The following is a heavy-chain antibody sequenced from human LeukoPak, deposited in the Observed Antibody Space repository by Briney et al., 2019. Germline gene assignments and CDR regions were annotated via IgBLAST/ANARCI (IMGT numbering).Heavy chain of an antibody. CDR2: IIPIFGTA. V-gene: IGHV1-69*13. J-gene: IGHJ5*02. D-gene: IGHD3-10*01. CDR1: GYTFTSYD. CDR3: ARDPRYYGSGSYSPPWFDP. Sequence: GASVKVSCKAFGYTFTSYDLSWVRQATGQGLEWMGGIIPIFGTANYAQKFQGRVTITADESTSTAYMELSSLRSEDTAVYYCARDPRYYGSGSYSPPWFDPWGQGTLVTVSS.